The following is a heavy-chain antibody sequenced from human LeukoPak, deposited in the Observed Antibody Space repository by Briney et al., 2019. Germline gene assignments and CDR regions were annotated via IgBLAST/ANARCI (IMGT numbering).Heavy chain of an antibody. CDR1: GGSISSSNW. V-gene: IGHV4-4*02. D-gene: IGHD1-26*01. CDR3: ARASSGTFLFGPLDY. Sequence: PSGTLSLTCAVSGGSISSSNWWSWVRQPPGKGLEWIGEIYHSGSTNYNPSLKSRVTISVDTSRNHFSLKLTPVTAADTAVYFCARASSGTFLFGPLDYWGQGNLVTVSS. CDR2: IYHSGST. J-gene: IGHJ4*02.